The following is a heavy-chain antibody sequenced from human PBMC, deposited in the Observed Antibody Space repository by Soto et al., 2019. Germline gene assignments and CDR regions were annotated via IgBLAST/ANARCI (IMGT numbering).Heavy chain of an antibody. J-gene: IGHJ6*02. CDR2: IWYDGSNK. D-gene: IGHD6-13*01. Sequence: QVQLVESGGGVIQPGRSLRLSCAASGFTLRLQAMHWVRQAPGKCLEWVAQIWYDGSNKYYTDSVKGGFTVSRDDFKNTVFLQMDSLRAEDTAVYYCARDGQQLTPYALDVWGQGTTVIVSS. CDR1: GFTLRLQA. V-gene: IGHV3-33*08. CDR3: ARDGQQLTPYALDV.